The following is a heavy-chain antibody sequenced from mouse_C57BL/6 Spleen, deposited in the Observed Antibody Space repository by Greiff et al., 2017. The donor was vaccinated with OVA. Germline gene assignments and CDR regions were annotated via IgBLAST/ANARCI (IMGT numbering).Heavy chain of an antibody. CDR1: GYTFTDYN. D-gene: IGHD2-5*01. CDR3: ARDDYSNPFAY. Sequence: EVQLQQSGPELVKPGASVKIPCKASGYTFTDYNMDWVKQSHGKSLEWIGDINPNNGGTIYNQKFKGKATLTVDKSSSTAYMELRSLTSEDTAVYYCARDDYSNPFAYWGQGTLVTVSA. V-gene: IGHV1-18*01. CDR2: INPNNGGT. J-gene: IGHJ3*01.